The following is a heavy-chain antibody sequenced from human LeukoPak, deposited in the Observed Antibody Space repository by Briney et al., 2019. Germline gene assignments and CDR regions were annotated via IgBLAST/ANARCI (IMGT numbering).Heavy chain of an antibody. V-gene: IGHV3-30*03. CDR2: ISYDGSNK. Sequence: GGSLRLSCSASGFTFSNYGIQWVRQAPGKGLEWVAIISYDGSNKNYADSVKGRFTISRDNSKDTLYLQMNSLRAEDTAVYYCARALYSSGWYFDYWGQGTLVTVSS. J-gene: IGHJ4*02. CDR1: GFTFSNYG. D-gene: IGHD6-19*01. CDR3: ARALYSSGWYFDY.